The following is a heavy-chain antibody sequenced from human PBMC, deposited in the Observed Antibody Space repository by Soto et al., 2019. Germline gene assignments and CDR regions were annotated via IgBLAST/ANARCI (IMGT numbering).Heavy chain of an antibody. V-gene: IGHV1-69*13. Sequence: SVKVSCKASGGTFSSYAISWVRQAPGQGLEWMGGIIPIFGTANYAQKFQGRVTITADESTSTAYMDLSSLRSEDTAVYYCARRGSDCSSTSCYTYNWFDPWGQGTLVTVSS. CDR1: GGTFSSYA. CDR3: ARRGSDCSSTSCYTYNWFDP. D-gene: IGHD2-2*02. J-gene: IGHJ5*02. CDR2: IIPIFGTA.